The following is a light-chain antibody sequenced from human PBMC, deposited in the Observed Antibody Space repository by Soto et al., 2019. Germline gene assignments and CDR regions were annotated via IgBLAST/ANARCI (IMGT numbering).Light chain of an antibody. J-gene: IGLJ7*01. CDR2: RND. CDR3: AAWDASLSGRV. Sequence: QSVLTQPPSASGTPGQSVTISCSGSSSNIGSNNVCWYQQFPGTAPKLLIYRNDQRPSGVPDRFSGSRSGTSASLAISGLRSEDEADYYCAAWDASLSGRVFGGGTQLTVL. CDR1: SSNIGSNN. V-gene: IGLV1-47*01.